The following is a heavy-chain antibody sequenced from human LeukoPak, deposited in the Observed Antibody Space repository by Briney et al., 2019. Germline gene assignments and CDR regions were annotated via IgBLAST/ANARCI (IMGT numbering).Heavy chain of an antibody. J-gene: IGHJ5*02. Sequence: ASVKVSCKASGYTFTSYAMNRVRQAPGQGLEWMGWINTNTGNPTYAQGFTGRFVFSLDTSVSTAYLQISSLKAEDTAVYYCARDLGGSGSYYNGPWFDPWGQGTLVTVSS. V-gene: IGHV7-4-1*02. CDR2: INTNTGNP. D-gene: IGHD3-10*01. CDR3: ARDLGGSGSYYNGPWFDP. CDR1: GYTFTSYA.